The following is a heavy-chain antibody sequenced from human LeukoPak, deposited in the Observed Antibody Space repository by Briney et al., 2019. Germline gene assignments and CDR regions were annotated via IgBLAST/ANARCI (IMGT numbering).Heavy chain of an antibody. CDR3: ARVIEHWLTDAFDI. CDR1: GFTSSDYY. CDR2: ISSRGTTI. V-gene: IGHV3-11*01. Sequence: GGSLRLSCAASGFTSSDYYMTWIRQAPGKGLQWVSYISSRGTTIFYTDSVKGRFTISRDNAKNSLYLQMNSLRAEDTAVYYCARVIEHWLTDAFDIWGQGTMVTVSS. J-gene: IGHJ3*02. D-gene: IGHD6-19*01.